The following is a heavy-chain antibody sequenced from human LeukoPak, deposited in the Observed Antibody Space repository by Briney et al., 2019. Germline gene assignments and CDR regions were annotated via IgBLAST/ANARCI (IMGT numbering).Heavy chain of an antibody. CDR1: GGSISSSY. V-gene: IGHV4-59*01. D-gene: IGHD5-24*01. J-gene: IGHJ4*02. CDR3: AKWLPQENY. Sequence: SETLSLTCTVSGGSISSSYWSWIRQPPGKGLEWIGYIYYRGSTNYSPSLKSRVTISVDTSKNQFSLRLSSVTAADTAVYYCAKWLPQENYWGQGTLVTVSS. CDR2: IYYRGST.